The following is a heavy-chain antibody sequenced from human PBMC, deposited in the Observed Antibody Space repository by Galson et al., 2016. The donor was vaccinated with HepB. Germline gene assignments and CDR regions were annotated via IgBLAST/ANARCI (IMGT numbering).Heavy chain of an antibody. D-gene: IGHD3-10*01. CDR1: GGSVSGYY. CDR3: ARNFGKTQGY. CDR2: INQDRTT. Sequence: ETLSLTCAVYGGSVSGYYWNWIRQPPGKGLEWIGEINQDRTTNYNPSLKSRVTITIDTSKNQSSVDLSSVTAADTAVYYCARNFGKTQGYWGQGTLVTVSS. J-gene: IGHJ4*02. V-gene: IGHV4-34*01.